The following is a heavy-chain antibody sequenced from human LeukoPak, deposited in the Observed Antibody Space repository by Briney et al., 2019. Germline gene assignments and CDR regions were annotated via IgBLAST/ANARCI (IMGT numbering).Heavy chain of an antibody. V-gene: IGHV5-51*01. Sequence: GESLKISCKGSGYSFTSYWIGWVRQMPGKGLEWMGIIYPGDSDTRYSPSFQGQVTISADKSISTAYLQWSSLKASDTAMYYCARDETRMGYCSGGSCPYYYYMDVWGKGTTVTISS. CDR3: ARDETRMGYCSGGSCPYYYYMDV. CDR2: IYPGDSDT. D-gene: IGHD2-15*01. J-gene: IGHJ6*03. CDR1: GYSFTSYW.